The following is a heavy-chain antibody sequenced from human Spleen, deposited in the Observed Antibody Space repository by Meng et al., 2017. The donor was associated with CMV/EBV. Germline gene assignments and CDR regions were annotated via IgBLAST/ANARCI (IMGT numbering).Heavy chain of an antibody. CDR3: VRLHLYGGDYFDN. J-gene: IGHJ4*02. D-gene: IGHD2-21*01. CDR2: LNWNGDNI. V-gene: IGHV3-9*01. CDR1: GFTFDDHA. Sequence: SLKISCTGSGFTFDDHAIHWVRQAPGKGLEWVSGLNWNGDNIGYADSVKGRFTISRDNAKNSLYLQMNSLRAEDTAVYYCVRLHLYGGDYFDNWGQGTLVTVSS.